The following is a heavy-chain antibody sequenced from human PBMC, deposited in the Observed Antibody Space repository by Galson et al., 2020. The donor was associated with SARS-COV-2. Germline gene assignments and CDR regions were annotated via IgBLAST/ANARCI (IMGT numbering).Heavy chain of an antibody. CDR3: ARGLPVGGMDV. J-gene: IGHJ6*02. CDR2: MNPNSDNT. CDR1: GYTFTNYD. V-gene: IGHV1-8*02. D-gene: IGHD1-26*01. Sequence: ASVKVSCKASGYTFTNYDINWVRQATGQGLEWLGYMNPNSDNTAYAQKFQGRVTVTRNTSISTAYMELSSLRSEDTAVYYCARGLPVGGMDVWGQGTTVIVSS.